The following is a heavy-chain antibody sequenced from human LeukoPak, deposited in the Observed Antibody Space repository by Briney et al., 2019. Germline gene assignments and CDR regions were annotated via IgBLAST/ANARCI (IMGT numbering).Heavy chain of an antibody. CDR3: ARDSRYSIAAARYYMDV. V-gene: IGHV4-30-2*01. CDR1: GGSISSGGYY. Sequence: SETLSLTCTVSGGSISSGGYYWSWIRQPPGKGLEWIGYIYHSGSTYYNPSLKSRVTISVDRSKNQFSLKLSSVTAADTAVYYCARDSRYSIAAARYYMDVWGKGTTVTVSS. J-gene: IGHJ6*03. CDR2: IYHSGST. D-gene: IGHD6-13*01.